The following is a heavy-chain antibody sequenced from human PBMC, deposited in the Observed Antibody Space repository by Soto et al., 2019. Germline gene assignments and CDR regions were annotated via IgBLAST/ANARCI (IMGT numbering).Heavy chain of an antibody. CDR2: IYYSGHT. CDR1: GGSLSDFF. D-gene: IGHD5-18*01. Sequence: KSSETLSLTCTVSGGSLSDFFWSWIRQPPGKGLEWIGYIYYSGHTNYNPSLKSRVTISVDTSKNQFSLNLSSVAAADTAVYYCARVQRGSSYGYFDSWGQGPLVTVYS. CDR3: ARVQRGSSYGYFDS. J-gene: IGHJ4*02. V-gene: IGHV4-59*01.